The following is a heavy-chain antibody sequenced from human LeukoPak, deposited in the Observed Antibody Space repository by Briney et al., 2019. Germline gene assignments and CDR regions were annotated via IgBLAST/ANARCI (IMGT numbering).Heavy chain of an antibody. V-gene: IGHV4-31*03. J-gene: IGHJ4*02. CDR2: IYYSGST. D-gene: IGHD6-6*01. CDR3: ARAPPKTPEHSSSSDRFDY. CDR1: GGSISSGGYY. Sequence: PSQTLSLTCTVSGGSISSGGYYWSWIRQHPGKGLEWIGYIYYSGSTYYNPSLKSRVTISVDTSKNQFSLKLSSVTAADTAVYYCARAPPKTPEHSSSSDRFDYWGQGTLVTVSS.